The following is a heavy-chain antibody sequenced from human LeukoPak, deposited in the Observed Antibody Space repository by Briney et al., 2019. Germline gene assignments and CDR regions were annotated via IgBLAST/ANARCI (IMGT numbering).Heavy chain of an antibody. V-gene: IGHV3-48*03. J-gene: IGHJ4*02. D-gene: IGHD3-10*01. CDR3: ARCEALRGVLFDY. CDR1: GFTFSSYE. Sequence: RGSLRLSCAASGFTFSSYEMNWVRQAPGKGLEWVSYISSSGSTIYYADSVKGRFTISRDNAKNSLYLQMNSLRAEDTAVYYCARCEALRGVLFDYWGQGTLVTVSS. CDR2: ISSSGSTI.